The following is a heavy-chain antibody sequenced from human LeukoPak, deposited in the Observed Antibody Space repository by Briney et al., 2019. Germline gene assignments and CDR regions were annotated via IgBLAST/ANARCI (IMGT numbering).Heavy chain of an antibody. CDR2: IWYDGSYK. J-gene: IGHJ4*02. CDR1: GFTFSNYG. D-gene: IGHD6-13*01. Sequence: GGSLRLSCAASGFTFSNYGMHWVRQSPGKGLDWVAVIWYDGSYKYYADSVKGRFTISRDNSKNTLYLQMNSLRAEDTAVYYCAKVVQYTASTGTGLDYWGQGTLVTVSS. CDR3: AKVVQYTASTGTGLDY. V-gene: IGHV3-33*03.